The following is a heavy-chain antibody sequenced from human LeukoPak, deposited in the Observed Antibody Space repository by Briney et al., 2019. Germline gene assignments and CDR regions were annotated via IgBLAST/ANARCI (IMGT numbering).Heavy chain of an antibody. CDR3: ARVTSYGDYFSYYYYMDV. D-gene: IGHD4-17*01. CDR2: IIPIFGTA. V-gene: IGHV1-69*05. CDR1: GGTFSSYA. Sequence: SVKVSCKASGGTFSSYAISWVRQAPGQGLEWMGGIIPIFGTANYAQKFQGRVMITTDESTSTAYMELSSLRSEDTAVYYCARVTSYGDYFSYYYYMDVWGKGTTVTVSS. J-gene: IGHJ6*03.